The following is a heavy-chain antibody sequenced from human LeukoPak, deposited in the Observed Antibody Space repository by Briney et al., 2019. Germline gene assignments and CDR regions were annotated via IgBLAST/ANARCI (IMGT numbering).Heavy chain of an antibody. V-gene: IGHV3-9*01. Sequence: PGGSLRLSCAASGFTFDDYAMHWVRQAPGKGLEWVSGISWNSGSIGYADSVKGRFTISRDNAKNSLYLQMNSLRAEDTALYYCAKGYDFWSGTHGYYFDYWGQGTLVTVSS. CDR1: GFTFDDYA. CDR3: AKGYDFWSGTHGYYFDY. J-gene: IGHJ4*02. D-gene: IGHD3-3*01. CDR2: ISWNSGSI.